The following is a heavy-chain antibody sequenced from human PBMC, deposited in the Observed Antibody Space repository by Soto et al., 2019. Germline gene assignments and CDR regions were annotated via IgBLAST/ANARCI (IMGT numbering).Heavy chain of an antibody. D-gene: IGHD3-22*01. J-gene: IGHJ4*02. CDR1: GGSVSSGGFY. CDR3: ARELVLTILRLSYFDQ. CDR2: ISKSGSS. V-gene: IGHV4-61*08. Sequence: QVQLQESGSGLVKPSETLSLICTVSGGSVSSGGFYWSWIRQPPGNGLEWIGYISKSGSSSYNPSLKTRLSISIDMSKSQFSLRLTSVTAADTAVYYCARELVLTILRLSYFDQWGRGTLVTVSS.